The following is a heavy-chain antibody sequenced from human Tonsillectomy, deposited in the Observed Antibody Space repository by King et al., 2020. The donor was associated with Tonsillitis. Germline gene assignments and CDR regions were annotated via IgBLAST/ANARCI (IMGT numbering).Heavy chain of an antibody. V-gene: IGHV2-5*01. CDR1: GFSLSTSGVG. CDR2: IYWNDDK. D-gene: IGHD2-15*01. Sequence: TLKESGPTLVKPTQTLTLTCTFSGFSLSTSGVGVGWIRQPPGKALEWLALIYWNDDKRYSPSLKSRLTITKDTSKNQVVLTMTNMDPVDTATYYFAHSVDCSGGSCYSSYYYYYGMDVWGQGTTVTVSS. J-gene: IGHJ6*02. CDR3: AHSVDCSGGSCYSSYYYYYGMDV.